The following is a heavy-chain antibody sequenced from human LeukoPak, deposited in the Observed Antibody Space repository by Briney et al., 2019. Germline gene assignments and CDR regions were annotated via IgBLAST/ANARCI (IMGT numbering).Heavy chain of an antibody. J-gene: IGHJ4*02. Sequence: GGSLRLSCAASGFTFTNYWMSWVRQAPGKGLEWVANINQDGGEQYYMESVEGRFTISRDNAKNSLYLQMNSLRAEDTAVYYCARDRVWTVLYWGQGTLVTVSS. V-gene: IGHV3-7*01. CDR3: ARDRVWTVLY. D-gene: IGHD6-13*01. CDR2: INQDGGEQ. CDR1: GFTFTNYW.